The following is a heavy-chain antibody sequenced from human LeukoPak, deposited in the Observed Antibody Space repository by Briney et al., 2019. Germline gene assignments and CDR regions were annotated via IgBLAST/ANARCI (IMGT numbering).Heavy chain of an antibody. V-gene: IGHV3-7*01. J-gene: IGHJ5*02. D-gene: IGHD6-19*01. CDR1: GFTFSSYW. CDR3: AVYSSGWFRDWFDP. CDR2: IKQDGSEK. Sequence: GGSLRLSCAASGFTFSSYWMSWVRQAPGKGLEWVANIKQDGSEKYYVDSVKGRFTISRDNAKNSLCLQMNSLRAEDTAVYYCAVYSSGWFRDWFDPWGQGTLVTVSS.